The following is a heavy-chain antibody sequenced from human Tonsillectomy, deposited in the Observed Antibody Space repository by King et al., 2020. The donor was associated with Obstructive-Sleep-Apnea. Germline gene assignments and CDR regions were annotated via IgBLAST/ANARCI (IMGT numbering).Heavy chain of an antibody. Sequence: LQLQESGPGLVKPSETLSLTCTVSGDSISSYYWSWIRQPPGQGLEWIGYIYYSGSTKYNPSLKSRVTISVDTSKNQFSLKLSSVTAADTAVYYCARNTEHYYYYGMDVWGQGTTVTVSS. J-gene: IGHJ6*02. CDR3: ARNTEHYYYYGMDV. D-gene: IGHD1-26*01. CDR1: GDSISSYY. CDR2: IYYSGST. V-gene: IGHV4-59*08.